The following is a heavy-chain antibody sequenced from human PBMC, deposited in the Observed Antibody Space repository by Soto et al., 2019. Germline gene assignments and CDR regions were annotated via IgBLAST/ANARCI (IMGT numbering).Heavy chain of an antibody. D-gene: IGHD6-13*01. CDR3: ARDTGYSSSWYDY. V-gene: IGHV3-30-3*01. CDR2: ISYDGSNK. J-gene: IGHJ4*02. Sequence: ESGGGVVQPGRSLRLSCAASGFTFSSYAMHWVRQAPGKGLEWVAVISYDGSNKYYADSVKGRFTISRDNSKNTLYLQMNSLRAEDTAVYYCARDTGYSSSWYDYWGQGTLVTVSS. CDR1: GFTFSSYA.